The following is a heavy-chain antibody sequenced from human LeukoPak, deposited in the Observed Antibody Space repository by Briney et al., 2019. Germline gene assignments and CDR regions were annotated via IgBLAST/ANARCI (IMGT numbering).Heavy chain of an antibody. D-gene: IGHD2-15*01. CDR2: IYYSGST. CDR3: ASFYCSGGSCYQYYSYYYMDV. V-gene: IGHV4-59*05. CDR1: GGSISSYY. Sequence: SETLSLTCTVSGGSISSYYWSWIRQPPGKGLEWIGSIYYSGSTYSNPSLQSRVTISVDTSKNQFSLKLNSVTAADTAVYYCASFYCSGGSCYQYYSYYYMDVWGKGTTLTISS. J-gene: IGHJ6*03.